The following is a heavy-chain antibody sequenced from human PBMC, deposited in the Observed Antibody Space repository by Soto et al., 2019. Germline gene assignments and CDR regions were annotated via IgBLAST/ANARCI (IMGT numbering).Heavy chain of an antibody. D-gene: IGHD2-15*01. CDR3: ASSGGSSLLPSLYY. CDR1: GGTFSSYT. V-gene: IGHV1-69*02. Sequence: QVQLVQPGAEVKKPGSSVKVSCKASGGTFSSYTISWVRQAPGQGLEWMGRIIPILGIANYAQKFQGRVTITADKSTSTAYMELSSLRTEDTAVYYCASSGGSSLLPSLYYWGQGTLVTVSS. CDR2: IIPILGIA. J-gene: IGHJ4*02.